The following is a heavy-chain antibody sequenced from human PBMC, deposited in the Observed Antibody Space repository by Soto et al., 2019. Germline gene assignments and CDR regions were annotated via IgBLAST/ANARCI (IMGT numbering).Heavy chain of an antibody. CDR1: GYTFTVYY. V-gene: IGHV1-2*02. Sequence: ASVKVSCKASGYTFTVYYMHWVRQAPGQGLEWMGWINPKSGGTMYPQKFQGRVTMTWDTSISTAYMALTRLRSDDAAVYYCARDLAKGGGSAGFDYWGQGTLVTVSS. CDR3: ARDLAKGGGSAGFDY. J-gene: IGHJ4*02. CDR2: INPKSGGT. D-gene: IGHD1-26*01.